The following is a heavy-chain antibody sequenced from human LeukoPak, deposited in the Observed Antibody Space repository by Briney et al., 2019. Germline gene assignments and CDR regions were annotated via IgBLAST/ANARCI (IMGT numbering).Heavy chain of an antibody. J-gene: IGHJ4*02. CDR2: ISSSGAKT. Sequence: GGSLRLSCAASGFTFSSYSMNWVRQAPGKGLQWVSSISSSGAKTYYADSLKGRVTISRDNAKNSLYLQMNSLRAEDTALYYCAKAGRHSSSWIDYWGQGTLVTVSS. D-gene: IGHD6-13*01. CDR1: GFTFSSYS. CDR3: AKAGRHSSSWIDY. V-gene: IGHV3-21*04.